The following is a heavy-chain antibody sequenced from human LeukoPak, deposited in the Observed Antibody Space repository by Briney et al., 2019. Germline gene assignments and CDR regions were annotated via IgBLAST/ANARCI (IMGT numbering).Heavy chain of an antibody. D-gene: IGHD6-25*01. V-gene: IGHV3-33*01. J-gene: IGHJ4*02. CDR3: ARGRYSSGFVEY. Sequence: GGSLRLSCAASGFTFSSYGMHWVRQAPGKGLEWVAVIWYDGSNKYYVDSVKGRFTISRDNPKNTLYLQMSSLGAEDTAVYYCARGRYSSGFVEYWGQGTLVTVS. CDR2: IWYDGSNK. CDR1: GFTFSSYG.